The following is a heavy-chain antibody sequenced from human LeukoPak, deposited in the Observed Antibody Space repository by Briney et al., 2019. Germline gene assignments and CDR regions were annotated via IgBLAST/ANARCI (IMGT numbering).Heavy chain of an antibody. D-gene: IGHD6-19*01. CDR1: GYSISTGYY. V-gene: IGHV4-38-2*02. Sequence: PSETLSLTCTVSGYSISTGYYWGWIRQPPGKGLEWIGSMYHSGSTYYNPSLKSRVTISVDTSKNQFSLKLSSVTAVDTAVYYCVGSSGWSPFFDYWGQGTLVTVSS. CDR3: VGSSGWSPFFDY. CDR2: MYHSGST. J-gene: IGHJ4*02.